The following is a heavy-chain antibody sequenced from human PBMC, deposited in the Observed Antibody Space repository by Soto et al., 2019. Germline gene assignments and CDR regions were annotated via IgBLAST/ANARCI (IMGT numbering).Heavy chain of an antibody. CDR3: ARGMTPPGAPAWYYFDS. D-gene: IGHD2-8*02. J-gene: IGHJ4*02. CDR2: FSLSGTT. V-gene: IGHV4-4*07. CDR1: GASITSSSY. Sequence: SETVSLTCTVSGASITSSSYWSWIRQPAGKGLEWIGRFSLSGTTNYNPSLRSRVTMSADVSKNQFSLRLTSVTAADTALYYCARGMTPPGAPAWYYFDSWGQGTLVTVSS.